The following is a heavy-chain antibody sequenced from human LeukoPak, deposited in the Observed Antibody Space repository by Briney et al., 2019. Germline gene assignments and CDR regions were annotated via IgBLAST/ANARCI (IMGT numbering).Heavy chain of an antibody. J-gene: IGHJ4*02. CDR1: GFTFTTYS. CDR3: ARSEQLVLTRGYYFDY. CDR2: ITGSSSSYI. Sequence: GGSLRLSCAASGFTFTTYSMNWVRQAPGKGLEWVSSITGSSSSYIYYADSVKGRFTISRDNAKNSLYLQMNSLRAEDTAVYYCARSEQLVLTRGYYFDYWGQGTLVTVSS. V-gene: IGHV3-21*04. D-gene: IGHD6-13*01.